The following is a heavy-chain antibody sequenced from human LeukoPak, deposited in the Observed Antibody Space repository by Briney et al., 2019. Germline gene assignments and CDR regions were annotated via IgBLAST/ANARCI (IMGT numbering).Heavy chain of an antibody. J-gene: IGHJ5*02. CDR3: AKDPSRWSRGKNWFDP. Sequence: GGSLRLSCAASGFTFSSYGMHWVRQAPGKGLEWVAVVSYDGSNKYYADSVKGRFTISRDNSKNTLYLQMNSLRAGDTAVYYCAKDPSRWSRGKNWFDPWGQGTLVTVSS. CDR1: GFTFSSYG. D-gene: IGHD6-13*01. CDR2: VSYDGSNK. V-gene: IGHV3-30*18.